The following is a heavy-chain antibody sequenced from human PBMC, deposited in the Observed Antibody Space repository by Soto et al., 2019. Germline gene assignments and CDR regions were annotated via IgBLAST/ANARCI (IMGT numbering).Heavy chain of an antibody. V-gene: IGHV4-38-2*02. J-gene: IGHJ4*02. CDR2: IYYTGRT. D-gene: IGHD6-13*01. Sequence: ETLSLTCAVSGYFMTNGDYWGWIRQSPGKGLEWIGSIYYTGRTYYNPSLKSRVTMSVDTSKNQFSLKLTSVTAADTAVYYCARDRAAVASTFDYWGPGTLVTVSS. CDR3: ARDRAAVASTFDY. CDR1: GYFMTNGDY.